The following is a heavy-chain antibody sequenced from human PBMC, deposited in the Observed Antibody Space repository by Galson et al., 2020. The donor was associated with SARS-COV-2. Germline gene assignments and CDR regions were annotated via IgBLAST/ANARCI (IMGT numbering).Heavy chain of an antibody. CDR2: IYPYNGER. D-gene: IGHD4-17*01. J-gene: IGHJ6*01. CDR1: GYTLTESV. CDR3: ARDLGYGDY. V-gene: IGHV1-18*01. Sequence: ASVKVSCKTSGYTLTESVVSWVRQAPGQGLEWVGWIYPYNGERKTAQKLQGRVTMTTDTSTRTAYMEMRSLRSDDTAVYYCARDLGYGDYWGRGSTVTV.